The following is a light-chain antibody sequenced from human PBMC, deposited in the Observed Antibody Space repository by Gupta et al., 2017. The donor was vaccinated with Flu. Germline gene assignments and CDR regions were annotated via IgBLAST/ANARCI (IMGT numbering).Light chain of an antibody. CDR1: QSISTW. Sequence: VGDRVTITCRASQSISTWLAWFQQKPGKAPKLLIYKASSLESGVPLRFSGSGSVTEFTLTISSLQPDDFATYYFQQYTNAWTFGQGTKVEIK. CDR3: QQYTNAWT. J-gene: IGKJ1*01. CDR2: KAS. V-gene: IGKV1-5*03.